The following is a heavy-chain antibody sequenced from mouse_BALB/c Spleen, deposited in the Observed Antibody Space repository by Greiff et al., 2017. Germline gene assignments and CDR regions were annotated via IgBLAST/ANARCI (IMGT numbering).Heavy chain of an antibody. D-gene: IGHD1-1*01. CDR1: GYAFSSYW. CDR3: ARATTVVGGDYFDY. Sequence: QVQLQQSGAELVRPGSSVKISCQASGYAFSSYWMNWVKQRPGQGLEWIGQIYPGDGDTNYNGKFKGKATLTADKSSSTAYMQLSSLTSEDSAVYVCARATTVVGGDYFDYWGQGTTLTVAS. J-gene: IGHJ2*01. CDR2: IYPGDGDT. V-gene: IGHV1-80*01.